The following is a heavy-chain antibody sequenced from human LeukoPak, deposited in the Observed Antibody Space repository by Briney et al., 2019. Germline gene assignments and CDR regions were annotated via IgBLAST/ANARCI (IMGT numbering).Heavy chain of an antibody. CDR2: IRYDGSNK. J-gene: IGHJ5*02. V-gene: IGHV3-30*02. CDR3: AKDHGTYYYDSSGP. CDR1: GFTFSSYG. Sequence: GESLKISCAASGFTFSSYGMHWVRQAPGKGLEWVAFIRYDGSNKYYADSVKGRFTISRDNSKNTLYLQMNSLRAEDTAVYYCAKDHGTYYYDSSGPWGQGTLVTVSS. D-gene: IGHD3-22*01.